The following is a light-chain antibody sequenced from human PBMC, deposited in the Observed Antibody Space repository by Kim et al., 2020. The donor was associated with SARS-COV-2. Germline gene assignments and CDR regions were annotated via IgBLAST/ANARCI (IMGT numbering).Light chain of an antibody. CDR2: NTS. Sequence: PGRTVTLTCGSSTGAVTSGHYPYWFQQKPGPAPRTLIYNTSNKHSWTPARFSGSLLGGKAALTLSGAQPEDEAEYYCLLSYSGARVFGGGTQLTVL. V-gene: IGLV7-46*01. J-gene: IGLJ3*02. CDR3: LLSYSGARV. CDR1: TGAVTSGHY.